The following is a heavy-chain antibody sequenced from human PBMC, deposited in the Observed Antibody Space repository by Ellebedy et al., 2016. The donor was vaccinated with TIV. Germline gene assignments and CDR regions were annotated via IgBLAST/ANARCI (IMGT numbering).Heavy chain of an antibody. CDR1: DYSISSGYY. Sequence: MPSETLSLTCTVADYSISSGYYWGWIRQPPGKGLEWIGRIIYGGTTYRNPSLKSRLTLSVDTSKIQVSLSLESVTAADTAVYHCARQGVGPPQWTFDIWGQGTMVTVSS. J-gene: IGHJ3*02. CDR3: ARQGVGPPQWTFDI. CDR2: IIYGGTT. V-gene: IGHV4-38-2*02. D-gene: IGHD3/OR15-3a*01.